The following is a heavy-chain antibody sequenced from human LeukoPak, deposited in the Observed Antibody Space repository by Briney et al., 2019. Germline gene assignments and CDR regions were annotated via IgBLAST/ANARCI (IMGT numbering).Heavy chain of an antibody. V-gene: IGHV4-59*01. J-gene: IGHJ4*02. Sequence: PSEALSLTCTVSGGSISSYYWSWIRQPPGKGLEWIGYIYYSGSTNYNPSLKSRVTISVDTSKNQFSLKLSSVTAADTAVYYCASTTVITRIDYWGQGTLVTVSS. CDR3: ASTTVITRIDY. CDR1: GGSISSYY. D-gene: IGHD4-17*01. CDR2: IYYSGST.